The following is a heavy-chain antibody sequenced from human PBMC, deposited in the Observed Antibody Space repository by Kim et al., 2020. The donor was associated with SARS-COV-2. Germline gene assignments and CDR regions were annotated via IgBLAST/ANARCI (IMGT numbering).Heavy chain of an antibody. Sequence: GGSLRLSCAASGFTFSNAWMSWVRQAPGKGLEWVGRIKSKTDGGTTDYAAPVKGRFTISRDDSKNTLYLQMNSLKTEDTAVYYCTTDWRHYYDSSGHYGGKYYYYGMDVWGQGTTVTVSS. V-gene: IGHV3-15*01. CDR1: GFTFSNAW. J-gene: IGHJ6*02. CDR2: IKSKTDGGTT. D-gene: IGHD3-22*01. CDR3: TTDWRHYYDSSGHYGGKYYYYGMDV.